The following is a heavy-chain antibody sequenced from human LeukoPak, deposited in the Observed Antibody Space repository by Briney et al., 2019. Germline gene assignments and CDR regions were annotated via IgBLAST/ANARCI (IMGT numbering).Heavy chain of an antibody. J-gene: IGHJ3*02. CDR1: AFSFSKFA. D-gene: IGHD6-13*01. Sequence: GGSLRLSCAASAFSFSKFALIWVRQAPGKGLEWVSAISGSGGSTYYADSVKGRFTISRDNSKNTLYLQMNSLRAEDTAVYYCAKSQQLFAFDIWGQGTMVTVSS. CDR2: ISGSGGST. V-gene: IGHV3-23*01. CDR3: AKSQQLFAFDI.